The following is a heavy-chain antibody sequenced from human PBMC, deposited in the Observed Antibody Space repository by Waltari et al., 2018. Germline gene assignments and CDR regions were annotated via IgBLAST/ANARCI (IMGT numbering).Heavy chain of an antibody. D-gene: IGHD6-19*01. Sequence: QVQLQQWGAGLLKPSETLSLTCAVYGGSFSGYYWSWIRQPPGKGLEWIGEINHSGSTNYNPSLKSRVTISVDTSKNQFSLKLSSVTAADTAVYYCARGRIAVAGAPTLVKYWGQGTLVTVSS. V-gene: IGHV4-34*01. CDR2: INHSGST. J-gene: IGHJ4*02. CDR1: GGSFSGYY. CDR3: ARGRIAVAGAPTLVKY.